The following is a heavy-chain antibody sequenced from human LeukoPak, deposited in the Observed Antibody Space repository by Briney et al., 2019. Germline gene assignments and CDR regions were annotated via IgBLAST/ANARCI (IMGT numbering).Heavy chain of an antibody. Sequence: SETLSLTCTVSGGSVSSGNYYWSWIRQHPGKGLEWIGYIYHSGSTNYNPSLKSRVTISVDTSKNQFSLKLSSVTAADTAMYYCARGWDLNFDYWGQGALVTVSS. V-gene: IGHV4-61*01. CDR3: ARGWDLNFDY. D-gene: IGHD1-26*01. J-gene: IGHJ4*02. CDR2: IYHSGST. CDR1: GGSVSSGNYY.